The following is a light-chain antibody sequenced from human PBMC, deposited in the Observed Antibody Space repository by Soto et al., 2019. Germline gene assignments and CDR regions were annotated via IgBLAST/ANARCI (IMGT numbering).Light chain of an antibody. CDR1: SSNIGAGYD. CDR2: GNS. J-gene: IGLJ2*01. V-gene: IGLV1-40*01. Sequence: QSVLTQPPSVSGAPGQRVTISCTGSSSNIGAGYDVHWYQQLPGTAPKLLIYGNSNRPSGVPDRLSGSKSGTSASLAITGLEAEDEAEYYCQSSDSSLSGSVFGGGTPLTVL. CDR3: QSSDSSLSGSV.